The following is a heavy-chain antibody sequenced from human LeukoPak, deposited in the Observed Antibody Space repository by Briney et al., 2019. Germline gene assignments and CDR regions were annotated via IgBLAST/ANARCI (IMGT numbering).Heavy chain of an antibody. V-gene: IGHV4-4*02. J-gene: IGHJ5*02. D-gene: IGHD3-16*01. CDR1: GDSISSDIW. Sequence: PSETLSLTCAVSGDSISSDIWWNWVRQPPGKGLEWIGEIHHSGGINYNPSLKSRVTISVDTSKNQFSLKLNSVTAADTAVYYCARHYGPWGQGTLVTVSS. CDR2: IHHSGGI. CDR3: ARHYGP.